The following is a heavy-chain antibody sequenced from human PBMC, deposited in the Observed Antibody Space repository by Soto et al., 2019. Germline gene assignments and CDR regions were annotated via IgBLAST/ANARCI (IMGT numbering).Heavy chain of an antibody. CDR1: GFTLSNAW. Sequence: EVQLVESGGGLVKPGGSLRLSCAASGFTLSNAWMSWVRQAPGKGLEWVGRIKSKTDVGTTYYAAPGKGRFTISRDESKNTLYLQMNSLKTEDTAVYYCTAGACYGDYPYFDYWGQGTLVTVSS. J-gene: IGHJ4*02. D-gene: IGHD4-17*01. V-gene: IGHV3-15*01. CDR3: TAGACYGDYPYFDY. CDR2: IKSKTDVGTT.